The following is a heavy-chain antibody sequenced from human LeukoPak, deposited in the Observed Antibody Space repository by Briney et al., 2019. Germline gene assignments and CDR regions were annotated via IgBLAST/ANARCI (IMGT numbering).Heavy chain of an antibody. CDR2: IRGDGNEK. V-gene: IGHV3-7*03. J-gene: IGHJ4*02. CDR3: MTELLGY. Sequence: GGSLRLSCAASGFSFSSYWMTWVRQAPGRGLEFVANIRGDGNEKYYMDSMKGRLTISRDNAKNSLFLQMSGLRAEDTAVYYCMTELLGYRGQGTLVTVSS. D-gene: IGHD1-14*01. CDR1: GFSFSSYW.